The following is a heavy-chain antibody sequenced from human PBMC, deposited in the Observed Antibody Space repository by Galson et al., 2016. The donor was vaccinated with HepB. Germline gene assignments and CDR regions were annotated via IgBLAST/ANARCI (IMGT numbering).Heavy chain of an antibody. CDR3: ARHETAETNGMTSSYKFYYYYYMDV. CDR2: FYPGDSDT. CDR1: GYSFSNYW. D-gene: IGHD2-21*02. J-gene: IGHJ6*03. V-gene: IGHV5-51*01. Sequence: QSGAEVKKPGESLTISCKGSGYSFSNYWIGWVRQKPGKGLEWMGIFYPGDSDTRYSPSFEGQVTFSGDKSISTAYLQWTSLKASDTAIYYCARHETAETNGMTSSYKFYYYYYMDVWGKGTTVTVTS.